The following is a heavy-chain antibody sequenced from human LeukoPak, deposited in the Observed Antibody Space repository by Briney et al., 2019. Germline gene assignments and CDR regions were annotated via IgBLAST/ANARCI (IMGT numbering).Heavy chain of an antibody. V-gene: IGHV3-23*01. J-gene: IGHJ4*02. CDR1: GFTFSSYA. D-gene: IGHD3-3*01. CDR3: AKGRNYYDFWSGYYPDY. Sequence: PGGSLRLSCAASGFTFSSYAMSWVRQAPGKGLEWVSAISGSGGSTYYADSVKGRFTISRDNSKNTLYLQMNSLRAEDTAVYYCAKGRNYYDFWSGYYPDYWGPGTLVTVSS. CDR2: ISGSGGST.